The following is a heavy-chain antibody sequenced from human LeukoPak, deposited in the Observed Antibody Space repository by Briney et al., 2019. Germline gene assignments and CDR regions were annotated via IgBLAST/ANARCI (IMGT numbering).Heavy chain of an antibody. CDR3: ARVLRGLYNLGD. CDR2: ISRSSDLM. Sequence: GRSLRLSCEASGFTLSISGMNWVRQAARKGREWVSYISRSSDLMSYVDSVKGRFTVYRDNAKNSLFLQMNSLRDEDTAVYYCARVLRGLYNLGDWGQGTLVTVSS. J-gene: IGHJ4*02. D-gene: IGHD3-10*01. V-gene: IGHV3-48*02. CDR1: GFTLSISG.